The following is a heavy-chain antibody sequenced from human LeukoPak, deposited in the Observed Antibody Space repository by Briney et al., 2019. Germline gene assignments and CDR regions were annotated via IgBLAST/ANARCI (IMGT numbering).Heavy chain of an antibody. Sequence: GGSLRLSCAASGFTFSSYAMHWVRQAPGKGLEWVAVISYDGSNKYYADSVKGRFTISRDNSKNTLYLQMNSLRAEDTAVYYCARDNGMDVWAKGPRSPSPQ. V-gene: IGHV3-30*01. CDR2: ISYDGSNK. CDR3: ARDNGMDV. CDR1: GFTFSSYA. J-gene: IGHJ6*04.